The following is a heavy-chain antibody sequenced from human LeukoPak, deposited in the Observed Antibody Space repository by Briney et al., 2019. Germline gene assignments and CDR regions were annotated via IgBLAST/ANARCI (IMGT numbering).Heavy chain of an antibody. CDR2: INPSGGST. V-gene: IGHV1-46*01. D-gene: IGHD6-19*01. CDR1: GYTFTSYY. CDR3: ARAYSSGWYLDY. J-gene: IGHJ4*02. Sequence: ASVKVSCKASGYTFTSYYMHWVRQAPGQGLEWMGIINPSGGSTSYAQKFQGRVTLTRDTSTSTVYMELSSLRSEDTAVYYCARAYSSGWYLDYWGQGTLVTVSS.